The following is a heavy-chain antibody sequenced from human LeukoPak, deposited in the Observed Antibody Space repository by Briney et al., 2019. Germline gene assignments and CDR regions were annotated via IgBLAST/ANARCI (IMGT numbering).Heavy chain of an antibody. V-gene: IGHV3-11*01. CDR1: GFTFTDYY. CDR2: ITNSGTTI. D-gene: IGHD6-6*01. CDR3: AKVSSPVYTYFDY. J-gene: IGHJ4*02. Sequence: GGSLRLSCAASGFTFTDYYMSWIRQAPGKGLEWVSYITNSGTTIYYADSVKGRFTISRDNAKNSLYLQMNSLRAEDTAVYYCAKVSSPVYTYFDYWGQGTLVTVSS.